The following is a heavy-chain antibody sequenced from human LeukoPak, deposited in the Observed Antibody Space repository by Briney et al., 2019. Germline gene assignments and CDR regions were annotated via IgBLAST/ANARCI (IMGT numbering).Heavy chain of an antibody. D-gene: IGHD3-10*01. V-gene: IGHV4-38-2*02. CDR1: GYSISSGYY. CDR3: ARVRGYYYNDAFDI. Sequence: PSETLSLTCTVSGYSISSGYYWGWIRQPPGKGLEWIGSIYHSGSTYYNPSLKSRVTISADTSKNQFSLKLSSVTAADTAVYYCARVRGYYYNDAFDIWGQGTMVTVSS. J-gene: IGHJ3*02. CDR2: IYHSGST.